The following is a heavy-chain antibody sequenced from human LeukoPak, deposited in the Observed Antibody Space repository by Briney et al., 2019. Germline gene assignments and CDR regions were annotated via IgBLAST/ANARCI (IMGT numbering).Heavy chain of an antibody. CDR1: GYTFTSYD. CDR2: MKTNSGNT. CDR3: ARGDSLRITIFGVVTPNWFDP. D-gene: IGHD3-3*01. Sequence: ASVKVSCKASGYTFTSYDINWVRQAPGQGLEWMGWMKTNSGNTGYAQKFQGRVTITRNTSISTAYMELSSLRSEDTAVYYCARGDSLRITIFGVVTPNWFDPWGQGTLVTVSS. V-gene: IGHV1-8*03. J-gene: IGHJ5*02.